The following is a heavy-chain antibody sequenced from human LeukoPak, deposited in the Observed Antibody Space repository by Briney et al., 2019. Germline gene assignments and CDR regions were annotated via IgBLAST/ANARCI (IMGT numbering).Heavy chain of an antibody. Sequence: SETLSLTCAVYGGSFSGYYWSWIRQPPGRGLVWIGEINHSGSTNYNPSLKSRVTISVDTSKNQFSLKLSSVTAADTAVYYCARRPIAAAGSNWFDPWGQGTLVTVSS. CDR3: ARRPIAAAGSNWFDP. CDR2: INHSGST. V-gene: IGHV4-34*01. D-gene: IGHD6-13*01. J-gene: IGHJ5*02. CDR1: GGSFSGYY.